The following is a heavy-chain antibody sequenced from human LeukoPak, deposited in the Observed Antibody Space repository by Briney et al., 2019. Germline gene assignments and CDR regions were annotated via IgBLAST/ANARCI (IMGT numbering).Heavy chain of an antibody. J-gene: IGHJ4*02. CDR1: GFSVSSSY. D-gene: IGHD3-16*01. CDR3: ASLMLINSVTRGFDY. CDR2: LYIDGRT. V-gene: IGHV3-66*01. Sequence: GGSLRLSCAASGFSVSSSYMSWVRQAPGPGLERVSVLYIDGRTTYAESVRGRFSISRDNSKNTLYLQMNSLRAEDTAVYYCASLMLINSVTRGFDYWGQGALVTVSS.